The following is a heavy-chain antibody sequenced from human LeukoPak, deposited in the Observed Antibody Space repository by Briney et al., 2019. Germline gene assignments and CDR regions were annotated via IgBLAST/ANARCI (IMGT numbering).Heavy chain of an antibody. CDR1: GFTFSSYW. D-gene: IGHD6-19*01. J-gene: IGHJ6*02. V-gene: IGHV3-7*01. CDR3: ARDSPPYSGWYYYYGMDV. CDR2: IKQDGSEK. Sequence: GGSLRLSCAASGFTFSSYWMSWVRQAPGKGLEWVANIKQDGSEKYYVDSVKGRFTISRDNAKNSLYLQMNSLRAEDTAVYYCARDSPPYSGWYYYYGMDVWGQGTTVTVSS.